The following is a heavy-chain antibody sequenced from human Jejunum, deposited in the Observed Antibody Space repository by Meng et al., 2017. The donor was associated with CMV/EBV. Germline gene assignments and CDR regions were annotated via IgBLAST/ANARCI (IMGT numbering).Heavy chain of an antibody. CDR2: IYIGSST. V-gene: IGHV3-53*01. Sequence: AASGFTVNPDYMSWVPQAPGKGLEWVSSIYIGSSTDYADSVKGRFTISRDNPKNTLILQMNNLRAEDTALYYCARFSIVGRTNAFDMWGHGTMVTVSS. D-gene: IGHD1-26*01. J-gene: IGHJ3*02. CDR1: GFTVNPDY. CDR3: ARFSIVGRTNAFDM.